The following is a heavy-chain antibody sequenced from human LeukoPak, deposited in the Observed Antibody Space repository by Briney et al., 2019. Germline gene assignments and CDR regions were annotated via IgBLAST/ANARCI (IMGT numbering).Heavy chain of an antibody. CDR3: ARSPVRHYETDC. Sequence: GGSLRLSCAASGFTFGSYWMSWVREAPGKGLEWVANIKQDGSQKYHVDSLKDRFTISRDSAKNSLYLQINSLRAEDTAVYYCARSPVRHYETDCWGQGTLVTVSS. CDR2: IKQDGSQK. J-gene: IGHJ4*02. CDR1: GFTFGSYW. D-gene: IGHD3-22*01. V-gene: IGHV3-7*05.